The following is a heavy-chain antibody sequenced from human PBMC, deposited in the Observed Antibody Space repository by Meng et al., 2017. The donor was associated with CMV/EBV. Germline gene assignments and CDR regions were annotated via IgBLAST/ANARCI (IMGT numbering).Heavy chain of an antibody. V-gene: IGHV3-21*01. CDR3: AREGDRITIFGVGPDGMDV. Sequence: GESLKISCAASGFSFSSYTMHWVRQAPGKGLEWVSSISSSSSYIYYADSVKGRFTISRDNAKNSLYLQMNSLRAEDTAVYYCAREGDRITIFGVGPDGMDVWGQGTTVTVSS. J-gene: IGHJ6*02. CDR2: ISSSSSYI. D-gene: IGHD3-3*01. CDR1: GFSFSSYT.